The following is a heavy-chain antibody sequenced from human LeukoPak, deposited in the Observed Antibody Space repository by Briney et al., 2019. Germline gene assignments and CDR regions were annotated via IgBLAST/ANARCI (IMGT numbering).Heavy chain of an antibody. V-gene: IGHV3-30-3*01. CDR1: GFTFSSYA. D-gene: IGHD1-7*01. CDR2: ISYDGSNK. J-gene: IGHJ4*02. Sequence: GGSLRLSCAASGFTFSSYAMHWVRQAPGKGLEWVAVISYDGSNKYYADSVKGRFTISRDNSKNTLYLQMNSLRAEDTAVYYCARDLTSYNWNYGYFDYWGQGTLVTVSS. CDR3: ARDLTSYNWNYGYFDY.